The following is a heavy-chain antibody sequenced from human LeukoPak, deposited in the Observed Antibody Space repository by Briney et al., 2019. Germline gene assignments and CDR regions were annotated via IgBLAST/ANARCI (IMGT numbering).Heavy chain of an antibody. CDR1: GFTFSSYA. D-gene: IGHD5-18*01. V-gene: IGHV3-23*01. J-gene: IGHJ4*02. Sequence: GGSLRLSCAASGFTFSSYAMSWVRQAPGRGSEWVSAIGGSGGSTCYADSVKGRFTSSRDNSKNTLYLQMNSLRAEDTAVYYCAKGSGYSYGYLDYWGQGTLVTVSS. CDR2: IGGSGGST. CDR3: AKGSGYSYGYLDY.